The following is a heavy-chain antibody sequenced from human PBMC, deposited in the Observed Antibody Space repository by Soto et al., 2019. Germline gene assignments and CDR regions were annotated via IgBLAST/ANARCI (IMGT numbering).Heavy chain of an antibody. CDR3: ATGNVDSMLEY. D-gene: IGHD3-3*01. CDR2: MYHSGGA. J-gene: IGHJ4*02. CDR1: DGSISSYDW. V-gene: IGHV4-4*02. Sequence: SETRSLTCVVSDGSISSYDWLTWFRQPPGKGLEWIGKMYHSGGADYSPSLKSRVTISADSSKNHFSLRLTGVTAADTAVYYCATGNVDSMLEYWGQGTQVTVSS.